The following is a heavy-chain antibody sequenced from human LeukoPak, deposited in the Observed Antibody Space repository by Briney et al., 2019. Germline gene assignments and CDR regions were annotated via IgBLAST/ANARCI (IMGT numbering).Heavy chain of an antibody. Sequence: GGSLRLSCAASGFTFSSYAMHWVRQAPGKGLEWVAVISYDGSNKYYADSVKGRFTISRDNSKNTLYLQMNSLRAEDTAVYYCARDRGIVATISYFDYWGQGTLVTVSS. V-gene: IGHV3-30-3*01. D-gene: IGHD5-12*01. CDR3: ARDRGIVATISYFDY. CDR2: ISYDGSNK. J-gene: IGHJ4*02. CDR1: GFTFSSYA.